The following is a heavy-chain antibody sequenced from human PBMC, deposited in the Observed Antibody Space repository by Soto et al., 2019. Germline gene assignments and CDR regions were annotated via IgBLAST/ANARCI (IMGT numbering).Heavy chain of an antibody. CDR1: GFTFSSYA. CDR3: ARSYSSGWYPCDY. V-gene: IGHV3-64*02. CDR2: ISSNGGST. Sequence: EVQLVESGEGLVQPGGSLRLSCAASGFTFSSYAMHWVRQAPGKGLEYVSAISSNGGSTYYADSVKGRFTISRDNSKNTLYLQMGSLRAEDMAVYYCARSYSSGWYPCDYWGQGTLVTVSS. J-gene: IGHJ4*02. D-gene: IGHD6-19*01.